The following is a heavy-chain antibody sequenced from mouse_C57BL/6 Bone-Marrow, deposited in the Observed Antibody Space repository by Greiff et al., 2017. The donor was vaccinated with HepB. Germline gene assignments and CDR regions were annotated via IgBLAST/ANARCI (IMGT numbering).Heavy chain of an antibody. CDR3: ARSLYSPDWYFDV. D-gene: IGHD2-12*01. J-gene: IGHJ1*03. CDR1: GYTFTSYW. Sequence: QVQLQQPGAELVKPGASVKLSCKASGYTFTSYWMHWVKQRPGQGLEWIGMIHPNSGSTNYNEKFKSKATLTVDKSSSTAYMQLSSLTSEDSAVYYCARSLYSPDWYFDVWGTGTTVTVSS. V-gene: IGHV1-64*01. CDR2: IHPNSGST.